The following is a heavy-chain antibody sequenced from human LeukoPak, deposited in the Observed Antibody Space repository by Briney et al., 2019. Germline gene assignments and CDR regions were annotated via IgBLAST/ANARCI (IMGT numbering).Heavy chain of an antibody. D-gene: IGHD3-9*01. CDR1: GGTFSSYA. Sequence: SVKVSCKASGGTFSSYAISWVRQAPGQGLEWMGGIIPIFGTANYAQKFQGRVTITTDGSTSTAYMELSSLRSEDTAVYYCARGAYDTLSGYTAHYCYMDVWGKGTTVTVSS. CDR2: IIPIFGTA. V-gene: IGHV1-69*05. J-gene: IGHJ6*03. CDR3: ARGAYDTLSGYTAHYCYMDV.